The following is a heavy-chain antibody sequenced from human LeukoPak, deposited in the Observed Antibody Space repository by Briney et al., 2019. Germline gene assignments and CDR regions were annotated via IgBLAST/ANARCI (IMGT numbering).Heavy chain of an antibody. CDR3: ARRFNAFDI. CDR1: GGSISSYY. J-gene: IGHJ3*02. Sequence: SGTLSLTCTVSGGSISSYYWSWIRQPPGKGLEWIGYIYTSGSTNYNPSLKSRVTISVDTSKNQFSLKLSSVTAADTAVYYCARRFNAFDIWGQGTMVTVSS. V-gene: IGHV4-4*09. CDR2: IYTSGST. D-gene: IGHD3-16*01.